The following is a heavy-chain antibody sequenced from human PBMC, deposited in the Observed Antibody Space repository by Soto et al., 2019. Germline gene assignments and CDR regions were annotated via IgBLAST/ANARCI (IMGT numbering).Heavy chain of an antibody. CDR2: IYSDGRT. Sequence: PGGSLRLSCAASGVTVSSDYMSWVRQAPGKGLEWVSVIYSDGRTYYADSAEGRFTISRDNSNTLYLQMNSLRAEDTAIYYCASNNYGGKDYWGQGTLVTVSS. V-gene: IGHV3-53*01. J-gene: IGHJ4*02. CDR1: GVTVSSDY. D-gene: IGHD4-17*01. CDR3: ASNNYGGKDY.